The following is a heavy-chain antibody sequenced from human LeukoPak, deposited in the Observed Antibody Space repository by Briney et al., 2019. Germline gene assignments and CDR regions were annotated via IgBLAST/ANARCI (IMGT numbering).Heavy chain of an antibody. CDR3: ARVNLDYYASSGYYPEYFQH. J-gene: IGHJ1*01. CDR1: GFTFSSYS. Sequence: GGSLRLSCAASGFTFSSYSMTWVRQAPGKGLEWVSSISSSSSYIYYADSVKGRFTISRDNAKNSLYLQMNSLRAEDTAVYYCARVNLDYYASSGYYPEYFQHWGQGTLVTASS. V-gene: IGHV3-21*01. CDR2: ISSSSSYI. D-gene: IGHD3-22*01.